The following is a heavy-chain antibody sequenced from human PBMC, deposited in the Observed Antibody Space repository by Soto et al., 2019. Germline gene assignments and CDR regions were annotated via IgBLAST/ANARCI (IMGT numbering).Heavy chain of an antibody. CDR2: IYYTGDS. CDR3: ARYRRGSGWYYLDY. CDR1: GDSISPYY. V-gene: IGHV4-59*01. D-gene: IGHD6-19*01. Sequence: PSETLSLTCIVSGDSISPYYWSWVRQSPGKGLEWIGYIYYTGDSNYHPSLKSRVTMSEDRSNNQFSLKLTSVTAADTAVYYCARYRRGSGWYYLDYWGQGMLVTVS. J-gene: IGHJ4*02.